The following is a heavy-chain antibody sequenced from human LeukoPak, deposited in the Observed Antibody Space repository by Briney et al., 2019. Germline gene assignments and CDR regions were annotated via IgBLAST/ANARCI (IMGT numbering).Heavy chain of an antibody. D-gene: IGHD6-19*01. CDR1: GFTVSTNF. V-gene: IGHV3-53*05. CDR3: ASDRYSSGWYGLDH. Sequence: GGPLRLSCVVSGFTVSTNFMSWVRQAPGERLEWVSVIYSGGSTYYADSVKGRFTISRDNSKNTLYLQMNSLRVEDTAVYFCASDRYSSGWYGLDHWGQGILVTVSS. J-gene: IGHJ4*02. CDR2: IYSGGST.